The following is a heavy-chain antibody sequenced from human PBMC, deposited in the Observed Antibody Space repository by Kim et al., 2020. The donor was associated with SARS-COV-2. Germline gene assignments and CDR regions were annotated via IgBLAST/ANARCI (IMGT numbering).Heavy chain of an antibody. CDR1: GGSFSGYY. CDR2: INHSGST. Sequence: SETLSLTCAVYGGSFSGYYWSWIRQPPGKGLEWIGEINHSGSTNYNPSLKSRVTISVDTSKNQFSLKLSSVTAADTAVYYCARGPVATIFVSWGQGTLVTVSS. J-gene: IGHJ5*02. V-gene: IGHV4-34*01. D-gene: IGHD5-12*01. CDR3: ARGPVATIFVS.